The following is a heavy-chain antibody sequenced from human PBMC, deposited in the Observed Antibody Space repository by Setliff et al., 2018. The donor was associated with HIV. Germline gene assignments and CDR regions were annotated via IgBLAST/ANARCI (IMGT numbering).Heavy chain of an antibody. CDR1: GASLQSYY. CDR3: AREEKLSAVAGTMYYYYAMDV. CDR2: IYSSGNT. D-gene: IGHD6-19*01. J-gene: IGHJ6*02. V-gene: IGHV4-4*07. Sequence: LETLSLTCSVSGASLQSYYWSWIRQPAGEGLEWIGRIYSSGNTNYNPSLESRVTISVDTSKNQFSLKLSSVTAADTAVYYCAREEKLSAVAGTMYYYYAMDVWGQGTTVTVSS.